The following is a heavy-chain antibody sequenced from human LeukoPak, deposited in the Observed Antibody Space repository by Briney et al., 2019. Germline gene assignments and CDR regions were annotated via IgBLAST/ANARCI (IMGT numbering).Heavy chain of an antibody. J-gene: IGHJ2*01. D-gene: IGHD3-10*02. CDR2: IKQDGSEK. CDR3: GVFDWYFDL. CDR1: GITFSSYW. V-gene: IGHV3-7*01. Sequence: PGGSLRLSCAASGITFSSYWMSWVRQAPGKGLEWVANIKQDGSEKYYVDSVKGRFTISRDNAKNSLTLQMNSLRAEDTAVYYCGVFDWYFDLWGRGTLVTVSS.